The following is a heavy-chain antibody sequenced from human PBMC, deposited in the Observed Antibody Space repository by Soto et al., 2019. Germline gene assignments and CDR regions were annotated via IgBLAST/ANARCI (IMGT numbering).Heavy chain of an antibody. CDR2: IKQDGSEK. V-gene: IGHV3-7*03. J-gene: IGHJ6*03. CDR3: ARDLEYSSSWYYYYYYYMDV. CDR1: GFTFSSYW. D-gene: IGHD6-13*01. Sequence: GESLKISCAASGFTFSSYWMSWVRQAPGKGLEWVANIKQDGSEKYYVDSVKGRFTISRVNAKNSLYLQMNSLRAEDTAVYYCARDLEYSSSWYYYYYYYMDVWGKGTTVTVSS.